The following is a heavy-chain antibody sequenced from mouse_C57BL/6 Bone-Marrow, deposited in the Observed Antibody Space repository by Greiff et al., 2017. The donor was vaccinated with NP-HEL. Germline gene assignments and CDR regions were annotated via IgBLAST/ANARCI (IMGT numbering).Heavy chain of an antibody. J-gene: IGHJ2*01. CDR2: INPNNGGT. CDR1: GYTFTDYN. CDR3: ARLVPRLRYYFDY. D-gene: IGHD1-1*01. V-gene: IGHV1-22*01. Sequence: VQLQQSGPELVKPGASVKMSCKASGYTFTDYNMHWVKQSHGKSLEWIGYINPNNGGTSYNQKFKGKATLTVNKSSSTAYMELRSLTSEDSALYYCARLVPRLRYYFDYWGQGTTLTVSS.